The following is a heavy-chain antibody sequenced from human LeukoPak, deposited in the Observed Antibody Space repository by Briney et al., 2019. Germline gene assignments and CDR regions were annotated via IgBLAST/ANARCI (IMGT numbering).Heavy chain of an antibody. CDR1: GGSVSSGSYQ. Sequence: SQTLSLTCTASGGSVSSGSYQWSWIRQPAGKGLEWIGRIYTSGSTNYDPSLESRVIISMDTSKNQFSLKLNSVTAADTAVYYCARRVFCRSATCSRGAFDIWGQGTMVTVSS. J-gene: IGHJ3*02. CDR3: ARRVFCRSATCSRGAFDI. D-gene: IGHD2-2*01. V-gene: IGHV4-61*02. CDR2: IYTSGST.